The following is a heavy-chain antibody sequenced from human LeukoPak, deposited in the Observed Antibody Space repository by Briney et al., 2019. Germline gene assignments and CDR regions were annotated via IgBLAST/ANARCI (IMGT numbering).Heavy chain of an antibody. Sequence: GASVKVSCKASGYTFTSYDINWVRQATGQGLEWMGWMNPNSGNTGYAQKFQGRVTMTEDTSTDTAYMELSSLRSEDTAVYYCATPPSIAADYGMDVWGQGTTVTVSS. D-gene: IGHD6-13*01. J-gene: IGHJ6*02. CDR1: GYTFTSYD. CDR2: MNPNSGNT. CDR3: ATPPSIAADYGMDV. V-gene: IGHV1-8*01.